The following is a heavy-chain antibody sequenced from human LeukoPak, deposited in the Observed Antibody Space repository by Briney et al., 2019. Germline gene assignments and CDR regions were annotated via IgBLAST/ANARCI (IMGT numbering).Heavy chain of an antibody. V-gene: IGHV1-69*13. CDR2: IIPIFGTA. J-gene: IGHJ4*02. D-gene: IGHD5-18*01. CDR3: ARGGYSYGVDY. Sequence: SVKVSCKASGGTFSIYAISWVRQAPGQGFEWMGGIIPIFGTANYAQKFQGRVTITADESTSTAYMELSSLRSEDTAVYYCARGGYSYGVDYWGQGTLVTVSS. CDR1: GGTFSIYA.